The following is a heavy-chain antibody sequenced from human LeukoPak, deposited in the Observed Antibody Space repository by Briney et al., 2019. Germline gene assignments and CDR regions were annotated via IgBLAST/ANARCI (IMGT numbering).Heavy chain of an antibody. J-gene: IGHJ4*02. CDR1: DGSITNYD. CDR2: VRYSGTT. V-gene: IGHV4-59*01. Sequence: PSETLSLTCTVSDGSITNYDWSWVRQPPGKGLEFIGHVRYSGTTNYNPSLRSRVTISIDTSKQHFFLKLKSVTAADTAVYYCARGYGDFRVEGRYFHSWGQGTLVTVSS. CDR3: ARGYGDFRVEGRYFHS. D-gene: IGHD4-17*01.